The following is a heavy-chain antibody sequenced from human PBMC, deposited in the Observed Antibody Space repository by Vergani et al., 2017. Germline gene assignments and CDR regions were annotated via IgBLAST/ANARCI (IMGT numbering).Heavy chain of an antibody. D-gene: IGHD2-21*02. J-gene: IGHJ4*02. Sequence: VQLVESGGGLIQPGGSLRLSCAASGFTFSSYGMHWVRQAPGKGLEWVAVIWYDGSNKYYADSVKGRFTISRDNSKNTLYLQMNSLRAEDTAVYYCAKDLDVVVTGQGFDYWGQGTLVTVSS. CDR3: AKDLDVVVTGQGFDY. V-gene: IGHV3-33*06. CDR2: IWYDGSNK. CDR1: GFTFSSYG.